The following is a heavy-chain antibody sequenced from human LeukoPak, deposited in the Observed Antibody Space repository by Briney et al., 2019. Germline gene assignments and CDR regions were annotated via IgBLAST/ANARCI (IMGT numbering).Heavy chain of an antibody. CDR2: ISAYNGNT. Sequence: ASVKVSCKASGYTVSIYGISWVRQAPGLGLEWMGWISAYNGNTNYAQKHQGRVTITTDTSTSTAYMKLRGLRSDDTAEYYGTRAGISSWNQYDTWGRETPVTVSS. CDR3: TRAGISSWNQYDT. D-gene: IGHD6-13*01. CDR1: GYTVSIYG. V-gene: IGHV1-18*01. J-gene: IGHJ5*02.